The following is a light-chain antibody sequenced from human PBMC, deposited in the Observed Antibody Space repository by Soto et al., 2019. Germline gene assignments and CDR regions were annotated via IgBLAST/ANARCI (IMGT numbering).Light chain of an antibody. CDR2: DAS. V-gene: IGKV3-11*01. J-gene: IGKJ5*01. Sequence: EIVLTQSPAALSLSPGERATFSSRASQSVSSYLAWFQQKPGQAPRLLIYDASHRATGIAARFSGSGSQTDFTLTISSLEPEDFAVYYCQQHTNWPPSISFGPGTRLEIK. CDR1: QSVSSY. CDR3: QQHTNWPPSIS.